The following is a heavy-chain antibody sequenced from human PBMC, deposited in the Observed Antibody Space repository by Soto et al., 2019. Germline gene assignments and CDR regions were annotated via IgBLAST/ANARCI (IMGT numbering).Heavy chain of an antibody. V-gene: IGHV3-23*01. D-gene: IGHD6-13*01. CDR1: GFTFSSYA. J-gene: IGHJ6*02. CDR2: ISGSGGST. Sequence: EVQLLESGGGLVQPGGSLRLSCAASGFTFSSYAMSWVRQAPGKGLEWVSAISGSGGSTYYADSVKGRFTISRDNSKNTLYQQMNSLRAEDTTVYYCAKYGGQQLPYYYYGMDVWGQGTTVTVSS. CDR3: AKYGGQQLPYYYYGMDV.